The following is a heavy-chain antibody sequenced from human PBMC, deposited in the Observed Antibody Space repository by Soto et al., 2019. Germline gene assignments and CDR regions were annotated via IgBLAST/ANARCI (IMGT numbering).Heavy chain of an antibody. CDR3: AKERGYNYGYDAMDV. CDR2: ISGSGGST. Sequence: EVQLLESGGGLVQPGGSLRLSWSASGFTFSSCGMSWVRQAPGKGLEWVSGISGSGGSTYYADSVKGRFTISRDNSKNTLYLQTNSLRAEDTAVYYCAKERGYNYGYDAMDVWGQGTTVTVS. J-gene: IGHJ6*02. CDR1: GFTFSSCG. V-gene: IGHV3-23*01. D-gene: IGHD5-18*01.